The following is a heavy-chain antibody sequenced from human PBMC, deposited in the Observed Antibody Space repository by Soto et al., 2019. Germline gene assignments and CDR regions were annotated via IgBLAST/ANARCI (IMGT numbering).Heavy chain of an antibody. CDR3: ARAHMGGFDY. V-gene: IGHV4-59*01. CDR1: GGSISSYY. J-gene: IGHJ4*02. Sequence: SETLSLTCTVSGGSISSYYWSWIRQPPGKGLEWIGYIYYSGSTNYNPSLKSRVTISVDTSKNQFSLKLSSVTAADTAVYYCARAHMGGFDYWGQGTLVNVSS. D-gene: IGHD2-15*01. CDR2: IYYSGST.